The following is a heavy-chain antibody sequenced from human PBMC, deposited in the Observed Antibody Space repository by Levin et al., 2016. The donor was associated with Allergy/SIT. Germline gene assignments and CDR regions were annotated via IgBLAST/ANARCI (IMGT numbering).Heavy chain of an antibody. CDR3: AKVQYYYDSSGYPDY. CDR2: ISGSGGST. D-gene: IGHD3-22*01. CDR1: GFTFSSYA. J-gene: IGHJ4*02. V-gene: IGHV3-23*01. Sequence: GESLKISCAASGFTFSSYAMSWVRQAPGKGLEWVSAISGSGGSTYYADSVKGRFTISRDNSKNTLYLQMNSLRAEDTAVYYCAKVQYYYDSSGYPDYWGQGTLVTVSS.